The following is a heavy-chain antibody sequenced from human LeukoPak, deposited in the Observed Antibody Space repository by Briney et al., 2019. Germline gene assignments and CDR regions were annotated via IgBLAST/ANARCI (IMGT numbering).Heavy chain of an antibody. CDR2: INPNSGGT. D-gene: IGHD3-10*01. V-gene: IGHV1-2*02. Sequence: ASVKASCKASGYAFTSYYIHWVRQAPGQGLEWMGWINPNSGGTIYAQKFQGRVTMTRDTSISTVYMEMSRLRSDDTAVYYCARAPPITRGPFDPWGQGTLVTVSS. J-gene: IGHJ5*02. CDR1: GYAFTSYY. CDR3: ARAPPITRGPFDP.